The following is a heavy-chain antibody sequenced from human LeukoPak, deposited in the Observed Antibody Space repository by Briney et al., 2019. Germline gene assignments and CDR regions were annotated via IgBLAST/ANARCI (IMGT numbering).Heavy chain of an antibody. J-gene: IGHJ3*02. V-gene: IGHV4-31*03. D-gene: IGHD3-10*01. Sequence: SETLSLTCTVSGGSISSGGYYWSWIRQRPGKGLEWIGYIYYSGSTYYNPSLKSRVTISVDTSKNQFSLKLSSVTAADTAVYYCARGDPMVRGEKTGAFDIWGQGTMVTVSS. CDR1: GGSISSGGYY. CDR3: ARGDPMVRGEKTGAFDI. CDR2: IYYSGST.